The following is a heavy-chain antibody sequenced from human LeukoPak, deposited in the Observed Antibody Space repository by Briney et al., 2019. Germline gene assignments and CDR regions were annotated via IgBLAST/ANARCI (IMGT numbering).Heavy chain of an antibody. CDR1: GFSISNYW. CDR2: INTDNGDGSST. Sequence: GGSLRLSCAASGFSISNYWMHWVRQAPGKGLVWVSRINTDNGDGSSTFYADSVKGRFTISRDNSKNTLYLQMNSLRAEDTAVYFCAKDEEVTGTNLGLILDAFDIWGQGTMVTVSS. V-gene: IGHV3-74*01. D-gene: IGHD1-20*01. J-gene: IGHJ3*02. CDR3: AKDEEVTGTNLGLILDAFDI.